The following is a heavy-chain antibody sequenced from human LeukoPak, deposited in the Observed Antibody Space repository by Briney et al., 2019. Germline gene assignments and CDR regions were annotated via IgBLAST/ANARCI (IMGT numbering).Heavy chain of an antibody. CDR1: GGSISSYY. Sequence: SETLSLTCTVSGGSISSYYWSWIRQPPGKGLEWIGYIYYSGSTNYNPSLKSRVTISVDTSKNQFSLKLSSVTAADTAVYYCARGGEYSSGWYAQYYYYXMDVWGQGTTVTVSS. J-gene: IGHJ6*02. V-gene: IGHV4-59*01. CDR2: IYYSGST. CDR3: ARGGEYSSGWYAQYYYYXMDV. D-gene: IGHD6-19*01.